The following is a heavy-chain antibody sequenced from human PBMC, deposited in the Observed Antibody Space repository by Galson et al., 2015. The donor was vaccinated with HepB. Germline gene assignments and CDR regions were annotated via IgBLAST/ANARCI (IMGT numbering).Heavy chain of an antibody. D-gene: IGHD3-10*01. V-gene: IGHV3-7*04. J-gene: IGHJ6*02. CDR3: ARGRDYYGSGSTSSGMDV. CDR1: GFTFSSYW. Sequence: SLRLSCAASGFTFSSYWMSWVRQAPGKGLEWVANIKQDGSEKYYVDSVKGRFTISRDNAKNSLYLQMNSLRAEDTAVYYCARGRDYYGSGSTSSGMDVWGQGTTVTVSS. CDR2: IKQDGSEK.